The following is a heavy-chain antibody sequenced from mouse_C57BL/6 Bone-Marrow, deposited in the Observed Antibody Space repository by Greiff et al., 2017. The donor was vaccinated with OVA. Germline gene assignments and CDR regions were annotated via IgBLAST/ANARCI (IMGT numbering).Heavy chain of an antibody. Sequence: VQLQQSGAELVRPGTSVKVSCKASGYAFTNYLIEWVKQRPGQGLEWIGVINPGSGGTNYNEKFKGKATLTADKSSSTAYMQLSSLTSEDSAVYFCARYRAYWGQGTLVTVSA. D-gene: IGHD2-14*01. CDR1: GYAFTNYL. CDR2: INPGSGGT. V-gene: IGHV1-54*01. CDR3: ARYRAY. J-gene: IGHJ3*01.